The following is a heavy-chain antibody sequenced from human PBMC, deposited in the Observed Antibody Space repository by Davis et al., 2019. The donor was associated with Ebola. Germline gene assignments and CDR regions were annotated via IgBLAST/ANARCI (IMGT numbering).Heavy chain of an antibody. D-gene: IGHD3-10*01. V-gene: IGHV4-59*01. Sequence: SETLSLTCTVSGGSISSYYWIWIRQPPGKGLEWIGYIHDNGDTKSNPSLKSRVTISVDTSKNQFSLKLSSVTAADTAVFYCARSNYGSGSYDSWGQGALVTVSS. CDR1: GGSISSYY. CDR2: IHDNGDT. J-gene: IGHJ5*01. CDR3: ARSNYGSGSYDS.